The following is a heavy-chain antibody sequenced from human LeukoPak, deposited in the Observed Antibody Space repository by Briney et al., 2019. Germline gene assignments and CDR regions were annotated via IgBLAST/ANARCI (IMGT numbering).Heavy chain of an antibody. CDR1: GGTFSSYA. CDR3: ARAPLRYFDWPTGY. J-gene: IGHJ4*02. Sequence: SVKVSCKASGGTFSSYAISWVRQAPGQGLVWMGGIIPIFGTANYAQKFQGRVTITTDESTSTAYMELSSMRSEDTAVYYCARAPLRYFDWPTGYWGQGTLVAVSS. D-gene: IGHD3-9*01. CDR2: IIPIFGTA. V-gene: IGHV1-69*05.